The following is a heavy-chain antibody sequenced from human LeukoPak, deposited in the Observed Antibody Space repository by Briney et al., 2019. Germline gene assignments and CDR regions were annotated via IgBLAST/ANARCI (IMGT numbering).Heavy chain of an antibody. CDR2: INHSGST. J-gene: IGHJ4*02. CDR3: ARVDYGDYVFDY. D-gene: IGHD4-17*01. Sequence: SETLSLTCAVYGGSFSGYYWSWIRQPPGKGLEWIGEINHSGSTNYNPSLKSRVTIVVDTSKNQFSLKLSSVTAADMAVYYCARVDYGDYVFDYWGQGTLVTVSS. CDR1: GGSFSGYY. V-gene: IGHV4-34*01.